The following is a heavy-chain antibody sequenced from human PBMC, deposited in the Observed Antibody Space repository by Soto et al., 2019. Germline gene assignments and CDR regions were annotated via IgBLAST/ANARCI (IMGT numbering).Heavy chain of an antibody. J-gene: IGHJ3*02. D-gene: IGHD2-2*01. CDR3: ARAIVVVPAAMPSDI. CDR2: INHSGST. V-gene: IGHV4-34*01. Sequence: SETLSLTCAVYGGSFSGYYWSWIRQPPGKGLEWIGEINHSGSTNYNPSLKSRVTISVDTSKNQFSLKLSSVTAADTAVYYCARAIVVVPAAMPSDIWGQGTMVTVSS. CDR1: GGSFSGYY.